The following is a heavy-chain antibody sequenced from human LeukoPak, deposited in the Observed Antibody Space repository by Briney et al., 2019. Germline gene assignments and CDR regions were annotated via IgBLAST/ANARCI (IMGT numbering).Heavy chain of an antibody. CDR1: GYTLNSFG. D-gene: IGHD3-22*01. Sequence: ASVKVSCKASGYTLNSFGISWVRQAPGQGLEWMGWISAYNGKTNYAQNLQGRVTMTTDTSKSTAYMELRSLRSDDTAVYYCARISGYYPGRGFDYWGQGTLVTVSS. CDR2: ISAYNGKT. CDR3: ARISGYYPGRGFDY. V-gene: IGHV1-18*01. J-gene: IGHJ4*02.